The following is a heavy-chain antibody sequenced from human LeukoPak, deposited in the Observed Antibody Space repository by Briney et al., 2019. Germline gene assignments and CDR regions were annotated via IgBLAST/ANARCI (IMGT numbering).Heavy chain of an antibody. D-gene: IGHD3-10*01. V-gene: IGHV1-2*02. CDR1: GYTFTGYY. J-gene: IGHJ4*02. CDR2: INPNSGGT. Sequence: ASVKVSCKASGYTFTGYYMHWVRQAPGQGLEWMGWINPNSGGTNYAQKFQGRVTMTRDKSISTAYMELSRLRSEDTAVYYCARGHRVTMVRGVIDLTYWGQGTLVTVSS. CDR3: ARGHRVTMVRGVIDLTY.